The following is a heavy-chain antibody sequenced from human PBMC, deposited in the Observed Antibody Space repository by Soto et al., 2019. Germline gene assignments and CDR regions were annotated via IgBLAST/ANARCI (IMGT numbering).Heavy chain of an antibody. CDR2: ISWNSGSI. V-gene: IGHV3-9*01. J-gene: IGHJ4*02. CDR1: GFTFDDYA. CDR3: AKGQKIIAAFFDY. D-gene: IGHD6-13*01. Sequence: EVQLVESGGGLVQPGRSLRLSCAASGFTFDDYAMHWVRQAPGKGLEWVSGISWNSGSIGYADSVKGRFTISRDNAKNSLYLQMNSLRAEDTALYYCAKGQKIIAAFFDYWGQGTLFTVSS.